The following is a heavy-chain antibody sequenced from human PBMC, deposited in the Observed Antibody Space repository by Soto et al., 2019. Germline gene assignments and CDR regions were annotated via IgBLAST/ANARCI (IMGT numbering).Heavy chain of an antibody. J-gene: IGHJ6*02. Sequence: ASVKVFFKASGYTITSYYMHWVRQAPGQWLELMGIINPSSSATRYSQKFQGRVTMTRDVSTSTVYMEMSGLRSEDTAVYYCAIGYCTSRNCYRLCYYDTDVWAQGTTVTVSS. V-gene: IGHV1-46*03. D-gene: IGHD2-2*01. CDR2: INPSSSAT. CDR1: GYTITSYY. CDR3: AIGYCTSRNCYRLCYYDTDV.